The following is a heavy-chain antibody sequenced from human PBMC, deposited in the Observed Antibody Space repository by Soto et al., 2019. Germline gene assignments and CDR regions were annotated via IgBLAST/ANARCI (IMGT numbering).Heavy chain of an antibody. CDR1: GWSVNGYY. CDR2: ISHTGGT. V-gene: IGHV4-34*01. D-gene: IGHD3-3*01. Sequence: KTXETLSLTCAVYGWSVNGYYWNWIRQPPGKGLEWIGEISHTGGTHYNPSLKSRVTMSVDTSKNQFSLRLSSVTAADTAIYYCATRITVFGLLIPPFDHWGQGTQVTVSS. CDR3: ATRITVFGLLIPPFDH. J-gene: IGHJ5*02.